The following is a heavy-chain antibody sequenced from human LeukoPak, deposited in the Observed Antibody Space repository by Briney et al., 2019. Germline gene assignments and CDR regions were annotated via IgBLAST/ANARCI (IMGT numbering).Heavy chain of an antibody. V-gene: IGHV1-8*01. CDR2: MNPNSGNT. Sequence: ASVKVSCKASGYTFTSYDINWVRQATGQGLEWMGWMNPNSGNTGYAQKFRGRVTMTRNTSISTAYMELSSLRSEDTAVYYCARDRGRWLLLSVPDIDYWGQGTLVTVSS. CDR1: GYTFTSYD. CDR3: ARDRGRWLLLSVPDIDY. J-gene: IGHJ4*02. D-gene: IGHD5-24*01.